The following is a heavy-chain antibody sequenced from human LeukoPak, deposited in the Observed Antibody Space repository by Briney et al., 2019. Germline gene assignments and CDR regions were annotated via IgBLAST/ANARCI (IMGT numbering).Heavy chain of an antibody. J-gene: IGHJ4*02. CDR3: ARGSGIITGIDE. CDR1: GFTFSSHW. CDR2: IKDDGSHT. Sequence: PGGSLRLSCAASGFTFSSHWMHWVRQAPGKGLVWVSRIKDDGSHTNYADSVKGRFTISRDNAKNTLSLQMNSLRAEDTAVYYCARGSGIITGIDEWGQRTLVTLSS. D-gene: IGHD6-25*01. V-gene: IGHV3-74*01.